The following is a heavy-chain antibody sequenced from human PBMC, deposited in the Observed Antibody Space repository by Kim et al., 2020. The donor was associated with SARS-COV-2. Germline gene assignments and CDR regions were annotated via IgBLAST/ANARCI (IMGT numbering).Heavy chain of an antibody. D-gene: IGHD3-10*01. CDR2: IYPGDSDT. J-gene: IGHJ4*02. CDR3: ARFYYGSGSTWDFDY. V-gene: IGHV5-51*01. CDR1: GYSFTSYW. Sequence: GESLKISCKGSGYSFTSYWIGWVRQMPGKGLEWMGIIYPGDSDTRYSPSFQGQVTISADKSISTAYLQWSSLKASDTAMYYCARFYYGSGSTWDFDYWGQGTLVTVSS.